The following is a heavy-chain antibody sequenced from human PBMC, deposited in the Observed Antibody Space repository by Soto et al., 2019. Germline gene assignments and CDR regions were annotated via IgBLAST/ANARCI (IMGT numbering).Heavy chain of an antibody. Sequence: QVQLVESGGGVVQPGRSLRLSCAASGFTFSSYGMHWVRQAPGKGLEWVAVIWYDGSNKYYADSVKGRFTISRDNSKNTLYLQMNSLRAEDTAVYYCARVGAYCGGACYAWYFELWGRGTLVTVSS. CDR1: GFTFSSYG. V-gene: IGHV3-33*01. J-gene: IGHJ2*01. D-gene: IGHD2-21*02. CDR3: ARVGAYCGGACYAWYFEL. CDR2: IWYDGSNK.